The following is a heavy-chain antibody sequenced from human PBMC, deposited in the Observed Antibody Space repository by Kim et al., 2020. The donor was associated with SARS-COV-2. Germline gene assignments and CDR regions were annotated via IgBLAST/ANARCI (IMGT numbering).Heavy chain of an antibody. CDR2: IKKDGSEK. D-gene: IGHD3-22*01. CDR1: GITFSRYW. CDR3: ATDYYDSSGYYFAFDI. V-gene: IGHV3-7*03. J-gene: IGHJ3*02. Sequence: GGSLRLSCVASGITFSRYWMSWVRQAPGKGLEWVANIKKDGSEKYYADSVKGRFTISRDNAENSLYLQMNSLRAEDTAMYYCATDYYDSSGYYFAFDIWGQGTMVTVSS.